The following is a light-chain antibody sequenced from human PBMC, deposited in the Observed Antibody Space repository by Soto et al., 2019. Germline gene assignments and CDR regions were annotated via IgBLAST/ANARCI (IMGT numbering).Light chain of an antibody. V-gene: IGKV1-39*01. J-gene: IGKJ5*01. Sequence: DIQITQSPSSLSASVGDRVTITCRASQSISSYLNWYQQKPGKAPNLLIYAASSLQSGVPSRFSGSGSGTDFTLTISSLQPEDFATYYCQKSYSRYVNFGQGTRLEIK. CDR1: QSISSY. CDR3: QKSYSRYVN. CDR2: AAS.